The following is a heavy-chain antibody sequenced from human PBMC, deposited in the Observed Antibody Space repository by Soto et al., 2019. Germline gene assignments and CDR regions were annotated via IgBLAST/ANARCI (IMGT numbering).Heavy chain of an antibody. J-gene: IGHJ4*02. CDR2: INSDGSST. Sequence: VGSLRLSCAASGLTCSSYAMSWVRQATGKGLVWVSRINSDGSSTSYADSVKGRFTISRDNAKNTLYLQMNSLRAEDTAVYYCARGGENEIVVVISVYFDYWAREPWSPSPQ. CDR1: GLTCSSYA. D-gene: IGHD3-22*01. V-gene: IGHV3-74*01. CDR3: ARGGENEIVVVISVYFDY.